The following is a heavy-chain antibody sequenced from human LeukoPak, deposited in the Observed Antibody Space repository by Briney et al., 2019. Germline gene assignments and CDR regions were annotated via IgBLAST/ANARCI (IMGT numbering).Heavy chain of an antibody. V-gene: IGHV3-9*01. CDR2: ISWSSGII. D-gene: IGHD3-3*01. J-gene: IGHJ3*02. CDR1: GFTFDDHG. CDR3: AKDTGRPTDAITMEDNAFDI. Sequence: GRSLRLSCAASGFTFDDHGIHWVRQAPGKGLEWVSGISWSSGIIGYADSVKGRFTISRDNAKNSLYLQMDSLRAEDTALYYCAKDTGRPTDAITMEDNAFDIWGQGTMVTVSS.